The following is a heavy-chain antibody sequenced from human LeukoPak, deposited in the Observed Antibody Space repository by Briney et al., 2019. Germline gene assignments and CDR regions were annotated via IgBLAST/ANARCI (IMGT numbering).Heavy chain of an antibody. D-gene: IGHD2-15*01. CDR3: AVSDCSGGSCYVDY. Sequence: PSETLSLICTVSGGSNSSYYWRWMRQPPGKGLEWIGYIYCSGSSNYNPSLKSRVTISVDTSKNQCSLRLSSVTAADTAVYYCAVSDCSGGSCYVDYWGQGTLVTVSS. CDR2: IYCSGSS. CDR1: GGSNSSYY. J-gene: IGHJ4*02. V-gene: IGHV4-59*01.